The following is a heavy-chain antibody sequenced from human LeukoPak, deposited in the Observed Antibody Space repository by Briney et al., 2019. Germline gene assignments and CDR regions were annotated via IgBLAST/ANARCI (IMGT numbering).Heavy chain of an antibody. CDR1: GYTFTGYY. CDR3: ARDPPGTTAFDL. CDR2: ISAYNGNT. D-gene: IGHD1-1*01. Sequence: GASVKVSCKASGYTFTGYYMHWVRQAPGQGLEWMGWISAYNGNTNYAQKLQGRVTMTTDTSTSTAYMELRSLTSDDTAMFYCARDPPGTTAFDLWGQGTMVTVSS. J-gene: IGHJ3*01. V-gene: IGHV1-18*04.